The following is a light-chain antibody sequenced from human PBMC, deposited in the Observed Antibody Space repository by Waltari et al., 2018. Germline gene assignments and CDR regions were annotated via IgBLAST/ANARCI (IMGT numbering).Light chain of an antibody. J-gene: IGKJ1*01. V-gene: IGKV1-5*03. CDR2: KAS. CDR3: QQYSSFWT. Sequence: DIQMTQSPYTLSASVVDRVTITCRASQRISSWLAWFQQKPGKAPKLLIQKASSLESGVPSRFSGSGSGTEFTLTISSLQPDDFATYYCQQYSSFWTFGQGTKVEIK. CDR1: QRISSW.